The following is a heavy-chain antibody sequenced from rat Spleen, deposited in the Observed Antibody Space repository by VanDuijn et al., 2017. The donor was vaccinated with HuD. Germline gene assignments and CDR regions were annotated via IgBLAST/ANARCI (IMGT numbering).Heavy chain of an antibody. CDR1: GFTFSSNW. V-gene: IGHV5-35*01. CDR3: TSHGARISRFAY. CDR2: LSPDVRNT. D-gene: IGHD2-7*01. J-gene: IGHJ3*01. Sequence: EVQLVESGGGLVQPGSPLKLSCAASGFTFSSNWLTWIRQAPGKGLEWVASLSPDVRNTSYPDKVKGRFTVSRDNAKSTLSLQMDRLRSEDTATYYCTSHGARISRFAYWGQGTLVTVSS.